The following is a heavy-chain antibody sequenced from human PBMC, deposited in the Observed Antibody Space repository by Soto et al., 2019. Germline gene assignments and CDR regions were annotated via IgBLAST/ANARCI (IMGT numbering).Heavy chain of an antibody. Sequence: PSQTLSLTCAISGDSVSSNSAAWNWIRQSPSRGLEWLGRTYYRSKWYNDYAVSVKSRITINPDTSKNQFSLQLNSVTPEDTAVYYCAKGPIRFWGGHYYYGMDVWGQGTTVTVSS. CDR3: AKGPIRFWGGHYYYGMDV. CDR2: TYYRSKWYN. D-gene: IGHD3-3*01. J-gene: IGHJ6*02. CDR1: GDSVSSNSAA. V-gene: IGHV6-1*01.